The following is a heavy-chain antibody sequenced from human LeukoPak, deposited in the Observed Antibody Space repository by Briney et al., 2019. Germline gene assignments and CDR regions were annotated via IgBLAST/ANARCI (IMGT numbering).Heavy chain of an antibody. CDR2: IHYSGST. CDR1: GGSISDSGYY. CDR3: ATEGIVGATGAFDL. Sequence: PSETLSLTCTVSGGSISDSGYYWGWIRQPPGTGLEWLGGIHYSGSTYYNPSLKSRVTISVDTSKNQVSLRLSSVTAADTAVYYCATEGIVGATGAFDLWGRGTLVTVSS. D-gene: IGHD1-26*01. V-gene: IGHV4-39*02. J-gene: IGHJ2*01.